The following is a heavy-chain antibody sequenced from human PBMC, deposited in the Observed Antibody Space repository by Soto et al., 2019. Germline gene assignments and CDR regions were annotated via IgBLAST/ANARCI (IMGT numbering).Heavy chain of an antibody. J-gene: IGHJ3*02. D-gene: IGHD2-21*02. V-gene: IGHV1-24*01. CDR2: FDPEDGET. CDR3: ATDLLAYCGGDCRLFDI. CDR1: GYTLTELS. Sequence: ASVKVSCKVSGYTLTELSMHWVRQAPGKGLEWMGGFDPEDGETIYAQKFQGRVNMTEDTSTDTAYMGLSSLRSEDTAVYYCATDLLAYCGGDCRLFDIWGQGTMVTVSS.